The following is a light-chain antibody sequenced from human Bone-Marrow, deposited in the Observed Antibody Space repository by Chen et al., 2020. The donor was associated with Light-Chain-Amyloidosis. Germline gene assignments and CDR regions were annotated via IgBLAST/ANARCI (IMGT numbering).Light chain of an antibody. J-gene: IGLJ3*02. CDR2: EVR. CDR1: SSDVGGYNL. CDR3: VSHSSSVAFWV. Sequence: QSALTQPASVSGSPGKSLTISCTGTSSDVGGYNLVSWYHNYPGKAPKLMIYEVRNRPSGVSNRFSGSKSGNTASLTISGLQAEDEADYYCVSHSSSVAFWVCDGGTKLTVL. V-gene: IGLV2-14*01.